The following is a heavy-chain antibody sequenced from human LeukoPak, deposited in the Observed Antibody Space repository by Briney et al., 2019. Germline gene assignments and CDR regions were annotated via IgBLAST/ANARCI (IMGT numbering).Heavy chain of an antibody. Sequence: GGSLRLSCAASGFTVSDHYMSWVRQAPGKGLEWVSVIYTGGGTFYADSVKGRFTISRHNSKNTLYLRMNSLRDEDTAVYYCARPRVSGDFDIWGQGTMVTVSS. CDR2: IYTGGGT. CDR1: GFTVSDHY. V-gene: IGHV3-53*01. CDR3: ARPRVSGDFDI. D-gene: IGHD2-21*01. J-gene: IGHJ3*02.